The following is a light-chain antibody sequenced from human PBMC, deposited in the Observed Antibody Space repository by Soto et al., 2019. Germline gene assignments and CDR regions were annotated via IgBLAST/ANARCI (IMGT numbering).Light chain of an antibody. Sequence: EIVLTQSPGTLSLSPGERATLSCRASQSVSSSYLAWYPQNPGQAPRLLIYGASSRAPGIPDRFSGSGSGTDFTLTITRLEPEDFAVYYCQQYGSSPLTFGGGTKVEIK. J-gene: IGKJ4*01. CDR3: QQYGSSPLT. CDR1: QSVSSSY. V-gene: IGKV3-20*01. CDR2: GAS.